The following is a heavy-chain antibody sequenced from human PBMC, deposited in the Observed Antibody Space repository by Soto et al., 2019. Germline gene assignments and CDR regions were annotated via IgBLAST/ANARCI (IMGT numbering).Heavy chain of an antibody. V-gene: IGHV3-13*01. CDR3: ARGPRFGVVTTFDY. J-gene: IGHJ4*02. CDR2: IGTAGDT. CDR1: GFTFSSYA. D-gene: IGHD3-3*01. Sequence: EVQLLESGGGLVQPGGSLRLSCAASGFTFSSYAMSWVRQAPGKGLEWVSAIGTAGDTYYPGSVKGRFTISRENAKNSLYLQMNSLRAGDTAVYYCARGPRFGVVTTFDYWGQGTLVTVSS.